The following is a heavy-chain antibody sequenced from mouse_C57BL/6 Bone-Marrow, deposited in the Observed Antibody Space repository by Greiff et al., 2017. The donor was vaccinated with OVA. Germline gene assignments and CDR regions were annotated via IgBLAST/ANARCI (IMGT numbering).Heavy chain of an antibody. Sequence: QVQLQQSGAELVRPGTSVKMSCKASGYTFTNYWIGWAKQRPGHGLEWIGNIYPGGGDTHYNEKFKGKATLTADKSSSTAYMQLSSLTSEDSAIYYCARRGVYYSMDYWGQGTPVTVSA. CDR2: IYPGGGDT. J-gene: IGHJ4*01. V-gene: IGHV1-63*01. CDR1: GYTFTNYW. CDR3: ARRGVYYSMDY.